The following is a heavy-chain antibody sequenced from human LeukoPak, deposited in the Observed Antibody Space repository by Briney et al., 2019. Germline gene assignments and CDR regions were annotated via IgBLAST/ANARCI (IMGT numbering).Heavy chain of an antibody. Sequence: GGSLRLSCAASGFTFSNFAMTWVRQAPGEGLEWVSSISGSGGSRYYVDSVKGRFTISRDKSKNTLYLQMNNLRAEDTAVYYCAKGADASGIYYYFYMDVWGKGTTVSVSS. CDR2: ISGSGGSR. V-gene: IGHV3-23*01. J-gene: IGHJ6*03. D-gene: IGHD3-16*01. CDR1: GFTFSNFA. CDR3: AKGADASGIYYYFYMDV.